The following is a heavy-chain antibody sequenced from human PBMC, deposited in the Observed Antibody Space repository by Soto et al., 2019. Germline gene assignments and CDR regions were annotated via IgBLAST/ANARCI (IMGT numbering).Heavy chain of an antibody. D-gene: IGHD5-12*01. J-gene: IGHJ6*02. CDR1: GFTFSGSA. V-gene: IGHV3-73*01. CDR3: TRHLDVDIVATIRGEYYYYGMDV. Sequence: GGSLRLSCAASGFTFSGSAMHWVRQASGKGLEWVGRIRSKANGYATAYAAPVKGRFTISRDDSKNTAYLQMNSLKTEDTAVYYCTRHLDVDIVATIRGEYYYYGMDVWGQGTTVTVSS. CDR2: IRSKANGYAT.